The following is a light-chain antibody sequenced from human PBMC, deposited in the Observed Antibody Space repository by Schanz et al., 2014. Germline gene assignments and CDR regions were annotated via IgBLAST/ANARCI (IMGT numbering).Light chain of an antibody. J-gene: IGKJ3*01. Sequence: DIQMTQSPSAMSASVGDRVTITCRASQGIGNYFAWFQQKPGRAPKSLIYGASSLQSGVPSRFSGSGSGTEFTLTISSLQPEDFATYYCLQDYNYPFTFGPGTKVDIK. V-gene: IGKV1-17*03. CDR1: QGIGNY. CDR2: GAS. CDR3: LQDYNYPFT.